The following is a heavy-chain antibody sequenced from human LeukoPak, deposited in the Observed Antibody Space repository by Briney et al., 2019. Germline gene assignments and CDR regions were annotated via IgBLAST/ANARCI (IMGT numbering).Heavy chain of an antibody. D-gene: IGHD1-26*01. CDR2: INNRGAGR. V-gene: IGHV3-23*01. CDR3: ARGGAGDSGKYHSYFDH. Sequence: GGSLRLSCADSGFTFSSFAMSWVRQAPAKGLEWVAGINNRGAGRVYADSVMRRFTISRGDSKNTLYIEINNLRGGDTAVYYCARGGAGDSGKYHSYFDHWGQGTLVTVSS. J-gene: IGHJ4*02. CDR1: GFTFSSFA.